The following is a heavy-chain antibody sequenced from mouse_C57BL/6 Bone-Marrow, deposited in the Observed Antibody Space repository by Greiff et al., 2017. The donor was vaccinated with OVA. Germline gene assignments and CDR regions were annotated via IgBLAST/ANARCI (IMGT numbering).Heavy chain of an antibody. Sequence: EVKLEESGGGLVQPGGSLKLSCAASGFTFSDYYMYWVRQTPEKRLEWVAYISNGGGSTYYPDTVKGRFTFSRDNAKNTLYLQSSRLESEDTAMYCCTRGYYRNYDWYFEVWGTGTTVTVSS. CDR1: GFTFSDYY. CDR2: ISNGGGST. D-gene: IGHD2-5*01. J-gene: IGHJ1*03. CDR3: TRGYYRNYDWYFEV. V-gene: IGHV5-12*01.